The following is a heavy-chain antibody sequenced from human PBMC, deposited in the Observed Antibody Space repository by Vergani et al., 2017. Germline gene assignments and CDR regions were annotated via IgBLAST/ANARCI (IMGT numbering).Heavy chain of an antibody. CDR2: IIPILGIA. CDR3: ARDRNDCSGGSCYSHRWFDP. CDR1: GGTFSSYT. D-gene: IGHD2-15*01. V-gene: IGHV1-69*04. J-gene: IGHJ5*02. Sequence: QVQLVQSGAEVKKPRSSVKVSCKASGGTFSSYTISWVRQAPGQGLEWMGRIIPILGIANYAQKFQGRVTITADKSTSTAYMELSSLRSEDTAVYYCARDRNDCSGGSCYSHRWFDPWGQGTLVTVSS.